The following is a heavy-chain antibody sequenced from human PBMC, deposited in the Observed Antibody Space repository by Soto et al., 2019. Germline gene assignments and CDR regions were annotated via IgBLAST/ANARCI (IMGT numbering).Heavy chain of an antibody. V-gene: IGHV4-4*02. CDR3: ARDTHCGLGD. CDR2: IYHSGST. CDR1: GDSISTNNW. Sequence: QVQLQESGPGLVKPSETLSLTCAVSGDSISTNNWWSWVRQPPGKGLEWIGEIYHSGSTNYNPSLXXRVTISADRSKIQLSLRLTSVTAADTAVYFCARDTHCGLGDWGQGTLVIVSS. J-gene: IGHJ4*02. D-gene: IGHD3-16*01.